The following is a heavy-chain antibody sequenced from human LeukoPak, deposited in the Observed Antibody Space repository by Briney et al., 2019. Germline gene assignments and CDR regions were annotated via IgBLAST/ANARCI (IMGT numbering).Heavy chain of an antibody. V-gene: IGHV1-24*01. CDR2: FDPEDGET. D-gene: IGHD3-10*01. CDR1: GYTLTELS. Sequence: ASVKVSCKVSGYTLTELSMHWARQVPGKGLEWMGGFDPEDGETIYAQRFQGRVTMTEDTSTDTAYMELSSLRSDDTAVYYCATLQQLWFGDLYRGGAFDIWGQGTLVTVSS. J-gene: IGHJ3*02. CDR3: ATLQQLWFGDLYRGGAFDI.